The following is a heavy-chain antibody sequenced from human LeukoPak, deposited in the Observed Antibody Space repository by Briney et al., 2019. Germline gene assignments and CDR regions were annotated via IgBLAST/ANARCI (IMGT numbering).Heavy chain of an antibody. CDR1: GYSNSSGYY. CDR2: IYHSGST. J-gene: IGHJ4*02. D-gene: IGHD3-22*01. Sequence: PSETLSLTCTVSGYSNSSGYYWGWIRQPPGKGLEWIGSIYHSGSTYYNPSLKSRVTISVDTSKNQFSLKLSSVTAADTAVYYCARGRPYYYDSSGYPPFDYWGQGTLVTVSS. CDR3: ARGRPYYYDSSGYPPFDY. V-gene: IGHV4-38-2*02.